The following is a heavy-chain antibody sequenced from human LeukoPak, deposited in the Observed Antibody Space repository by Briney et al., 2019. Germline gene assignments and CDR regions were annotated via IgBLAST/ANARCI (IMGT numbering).Heavy chain of an antibody. Sequence: GGSLRLSCAASGFTFSSYGMHWVRQAPGKGLEWVAVIWHDGSNKYYADSVKGRFTISRDNSKNTLYLQMNSLRAEDTAVYYCAKAGGPSGYYYFDYWGQGTLVTVSS. D-gene: IGHD3-22*01. V-gene: IGHV3-30*02. CDR2: IWHDGSNK. CDR3: AKAGGPSGYYYFDY. CDR1: GFTFSSYG. J-gene: IGHJ4*02.